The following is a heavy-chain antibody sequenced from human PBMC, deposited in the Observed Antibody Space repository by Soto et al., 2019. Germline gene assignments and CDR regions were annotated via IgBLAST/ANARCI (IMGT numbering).Heavy chain of an antibody. CDR1: GGSISSSNW. V-gene: IGHV4-4*02. Sequence: QVQLQESGPGLVKPSGTLSLTCAVSGGSISSSNWWSWVRQPPGKGLEWIGEIYHSGSTNYNPSLKSRVNISVDKSKNEFSLKLSSVTAADTAVYSCARVSGSYYYGMDVWGQGTTVTVSS. CDR2: IYHSGST. CDR3: ARVSGSYYYGMDV. D-gene: IGHD1-26*01. J-gene: IGHJ6*02.